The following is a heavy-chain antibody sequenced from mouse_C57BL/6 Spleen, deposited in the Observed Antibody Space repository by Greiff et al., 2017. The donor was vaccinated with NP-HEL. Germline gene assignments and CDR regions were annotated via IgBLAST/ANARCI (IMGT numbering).Heavy chain of an antibody. V-gene: IGHV1-82*01. CDR3: ARSDDYGYFDV. D-gene: IGHD2-3*01. Sequence: VMLVESGPELVKPGASVKISCKASGYAFSSSWMNWVKQRPGKGLEWIGRIYPGDGDTNYNGKFKGKATLTADKSSSTAYMQLSSLTSEDSAVYFCARSDDYGYFDVWGTGTTVTVSS. CDR1: GYAFSSSW. J-gene: IGHJ1*03. CDR2: IYPGDGDT.